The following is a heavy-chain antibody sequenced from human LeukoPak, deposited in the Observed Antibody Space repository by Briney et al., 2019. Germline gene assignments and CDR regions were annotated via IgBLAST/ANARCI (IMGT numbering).Heavy chain of an antibody. Sequence: PSETLSLTCTVSGGSISSYYWSWIRQPPGKGLEWIGYIYYSGSTNYNPSLKSRVTISVDTSKNQFSLKLSSVTAADTAVYYCARRPTYYYGSGSYNYWGQGTLVTVSS. J-gene: IGHJ4*02. CDR1: GGSISSYY. V-gene: IGHV4-59*08. CDR2: IYYSGST. D-gene: IGHD3-10*01. CDR3: ARRPTYYYGSGSYNY.